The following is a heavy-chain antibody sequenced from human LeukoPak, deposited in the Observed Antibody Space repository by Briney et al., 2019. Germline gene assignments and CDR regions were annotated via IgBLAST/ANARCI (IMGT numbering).Heavy chain of an antibody. J-gene: IGHJ3*02. CDR2: VYTRGST. CDR1: GGSISGYY. V-gene: IGHV4-4*07. CDR3: ARDGRQRITMDTGALDI. Sequence: SETLSLTCTVSGGSISGYYWSWIRQPAGKGLEWLGRVYTRGSTNYIPSLKSRVTISMDTSKNRFSLKLSSVTAADTAVYYCARDGRQRITMDTGALDIWGQGTMVTVSS. D-gene: IGHD3-10*01.